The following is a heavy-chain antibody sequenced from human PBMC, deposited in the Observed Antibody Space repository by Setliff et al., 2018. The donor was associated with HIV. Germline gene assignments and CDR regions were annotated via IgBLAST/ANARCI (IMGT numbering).Heavy chain of an antibody. CDR2: INHRGST. CDR3: ARVVGTRAVDY. CDR1: GYSISSGYY. J-gene: IGHJ4*02. D-gene: IGHD2-15*01. V-gene: IGHV4-34*01. Sequence: SETLSLTCDVSGYSISSGYYWNWIRQPPGKGLEWIGEINHRGSTNYNPSLKSRVTISVDTSKNQFSLKLSSVTAADTAVYYCARVVGTRAVDYWGQGTLVTVSS.